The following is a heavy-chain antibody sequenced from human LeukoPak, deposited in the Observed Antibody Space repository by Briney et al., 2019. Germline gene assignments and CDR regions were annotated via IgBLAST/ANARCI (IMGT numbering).Heavy chain of an antibody. CDR2: IYYSGST. Sequence: PSQTLSLTCTVSGGSISSGGYYWRWIRQHPGKGLEWIGYIYYSGSTYYNPSLKSRVTISVDTSKNQFSLKLSSVTAADTAVYYCARGEVLRFLDWFDPWGQGTLVTVSS. D-gene: IGHD3-3*01. V-gene: IGHV4-31*03. CDR1: GGSISSGGYY. CDR3: ARGEVLRFLDWFDP. J-gene: IGHJ5*02.